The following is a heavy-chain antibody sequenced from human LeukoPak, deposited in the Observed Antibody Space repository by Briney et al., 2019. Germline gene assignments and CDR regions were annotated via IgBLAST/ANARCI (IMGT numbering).Heavy chain of an antibody. Sequence: GGSLRLSCAASGFTFDDYAMHWVRQAPGKGLEWVSGISWNSGSIGYADSVKGRFTISRDNAKNSLYLQMNSLRAEDTALYYCAKDRVRYSSGWYRGYYFDYWGQGTLVTVSS. CDR2: ISWNSGSI. CDR1: GFTFDDYA. D-gene: IGHD6-19*01. CDR3: AKDRVRYSSGWYRGYYFDY. J-gene: IGHJ4*02. V-gene: IGHV3-9*01.